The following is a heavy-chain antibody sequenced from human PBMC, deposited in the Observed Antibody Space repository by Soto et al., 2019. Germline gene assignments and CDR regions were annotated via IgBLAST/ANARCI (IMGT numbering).Heavy chain of an antibody. CDR1: GFTFSRYG. D-gene: IGHD3-10*01. CDR2: IWYDGSNK. J-gene: IGHJ4*02. Sequence: QVQLVESGGGVVQPGRSLRLSCAASGFTFSRYGMHWVRQAPGKGLEWVAVIWYDGSNKYYADSVKGRFTISRDNSKKTLYLQMNSLRAEDTAVYYCAAGAYSFDYWGQGTLVTVSS. V-gene: IGHV3-33*01. CDR3: AAGAYSFDY.